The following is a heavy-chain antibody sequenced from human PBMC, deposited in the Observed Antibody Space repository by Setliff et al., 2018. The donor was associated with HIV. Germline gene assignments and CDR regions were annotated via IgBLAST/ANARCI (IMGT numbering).Heavy chain of an antibody. D-gene: IGHD3-3*01. CDR2: IGSSNHGI. CDR3: ARLYDRYDDSGYYHPVQALSY. Sequence: GGSLRLSCAASGFNFKTYGMTWVRQAPGKGLDWVAHIGSSNHGIHYTASVQGRFTVSRDNARNSLYLQMNSLTVEDTGVYYCARLYDRYDDSGYYHPVQALSYWGQGAQVTSPQ. CDR1: GFNFKTYG. V-gene: IGHV3-48*01. J-gene: IGHJ4*02.